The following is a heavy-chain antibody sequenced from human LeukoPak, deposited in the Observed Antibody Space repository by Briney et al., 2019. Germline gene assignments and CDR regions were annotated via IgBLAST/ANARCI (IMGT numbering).Heavy chain of an antibody. J-gene: IGHJ6*02. CDR3: ARAPPKAAAGLYYYYGMDV. CDR2: ISYDGSNK. V-gene: IGHV3-30-3*01. CDR1: GFTFSSYA. Sequence: PGGSLRLSCAASGFTFSSYAMHWVRQAPGKGLEWVAVISYDGSNKYYADSVEGRFTISRDNSKNTLYLQMNSLRAEDTAVYYCARAPPKAAAGLYYYYGMDVWGQGTTVTVSS. D-gene: IGHD6-13*01.